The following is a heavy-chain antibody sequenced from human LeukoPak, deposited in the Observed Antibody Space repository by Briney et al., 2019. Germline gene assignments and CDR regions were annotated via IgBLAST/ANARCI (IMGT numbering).Heavy chain of an antibody. CDR2: IYHSGST. J-gene: IGHJ5*02. Sequence: SQTLSLTCAVSGGSISNGGYSWSWIRQPPGKGLEWIGYIYHSGSTYYNPSLKSRVTISVDRSKNQFSLKLSSVTAADTAVYYCAKEVYCSSTSCPYNWFDPWGQGTLVTVSS. V-gene: IGHV4-30-2*01. D-gene: IGHD2-2*01. CDR3: AKEVYCSSTSCPYNWFDP. CDR1: GGSISNGGYS.